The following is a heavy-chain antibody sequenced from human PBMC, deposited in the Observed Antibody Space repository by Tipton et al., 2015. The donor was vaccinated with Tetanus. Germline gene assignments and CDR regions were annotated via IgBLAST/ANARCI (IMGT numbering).Heavy chain of an antibody. Sequence: SLRLSCAASGFTFSSYAMSWVRQAPGKGLEWVAVIWYDGSNKYYADSVKGRFTISRDNSKNTLYLQMNSLRAEDTAVYYCARGGYSSFIRTAFDIWGQGTMVTVSS. D-gene: IGHD6-6*01. V-gene: IGHV3-33*08. CDR1: GFTFSSYA. CDR3: ARGGYSSFIRTAFDI. CDR2: IWYDGSNK. J-gene: IGHJ3*02.